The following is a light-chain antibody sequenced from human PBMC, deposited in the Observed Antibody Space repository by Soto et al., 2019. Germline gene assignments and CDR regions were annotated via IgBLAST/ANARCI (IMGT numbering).Light chain of an antibody. Sequence: QSVLTQPPSVSGAPGQRVTISCTGSSSNIGAGYGVHWYQQLPGTAPKLLIYDKNIRPSGVPDRFSGSKSGTSASLAISGLQAEDEADYYCCSYTSSSPYVFGTGTKLTVL. CDR3: CSYTSSSPYV. CDR1: SSNIGAGYG. J-gene: IGLJ1*01. V-gene: IGLV1-40*01. CDR2: DKN.